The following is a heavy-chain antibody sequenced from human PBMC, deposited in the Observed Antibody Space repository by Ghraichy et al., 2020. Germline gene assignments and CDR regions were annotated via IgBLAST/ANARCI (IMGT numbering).Heavy chain of an antibody. J-gene: IGHJ4*02. CDR2: TYYRSKWYN. Sequence: LRLSCAISGDSVSSNSAAWNWIRQSPSRGLEWLGRTYYRSKWYNDYAVSVKSRITINPDTSKNQFSLQLNSVTPEDTAVYYCARGDCSSTSCPIDYWGQGTLVTVSS. D-gene: IGHD2-2*01. V-gene: IGHV6-1*01. CDR3: ARGDCSSTSCPIDY. CDR1: GDSVSSNSAA.